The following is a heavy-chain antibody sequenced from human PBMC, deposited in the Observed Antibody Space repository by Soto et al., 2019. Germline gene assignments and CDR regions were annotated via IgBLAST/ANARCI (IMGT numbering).Heavy chain of an antibody. Sequence: ASVKVSCKASGGTFSSYAISWVRQAPGQGLEWMGGIIPIFGTANYAQKFQGRVTITADESTSTAYMELSSLRSEDTAVYYCARDKKGAARPEMSWFDPWGQGTLVTV. V-gene: IGHV1-69*13. CDR2: IIPIFGTA. J-gene: IGHJ5*02. CDR1: GGTFSSYA. CDR3: ARDKKGAARPEMSWFDP. D-gene: IGHD6-6*01.